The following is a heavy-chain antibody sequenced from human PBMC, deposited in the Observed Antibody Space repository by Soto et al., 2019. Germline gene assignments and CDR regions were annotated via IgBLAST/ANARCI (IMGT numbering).Heavy chain of an antibody. CDR1: GFPFISCA. Sequence: GGSHRHSSTSSGFPFISCAMGWVRQAPGKGLEWVSDIIDSGGSTYYADSVKGRFTISRDNSKSTLYLQMNSLRAEDTALYYCAKGRSYYYYYGVDVWGQGTTVTVSS. V-gene: IGHV3-23*01. CDR3: AKGRSYYYYYGVDV. J-gene: IGHJ6*02. CDR2: IIDSGGST.